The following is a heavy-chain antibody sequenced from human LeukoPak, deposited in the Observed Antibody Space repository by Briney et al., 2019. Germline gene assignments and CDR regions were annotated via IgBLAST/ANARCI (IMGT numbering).Heavy chain of an antibody. V-gene: IGHV4-39*07. CDR3: ARHSSSYYDFDY. CDR2: IYYSGST. CDR1: GGSISSSSYY. Sequence: SETLSLTCTVSGGSISSSSYYWGWIRQPPGKGLEWIGSIYYSGSTNYNPSLKSRVTISVDTSKNQFSLKLSSVTAADTAVYYCARHSSSYYDFDYWGQGTLVTVSS. D-gene: IGHD6-13*01. J-gene: IGHJ4*02.